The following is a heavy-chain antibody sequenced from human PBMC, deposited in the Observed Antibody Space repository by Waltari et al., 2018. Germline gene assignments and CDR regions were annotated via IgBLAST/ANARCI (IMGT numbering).Heavy chain of an antibody. Sequence: QLQLQESGPRLLKASETLSLICSVSSDYIGDRSYYWSWIRQPPGKGLEWIGTIFQSGSSFPNPSLKSRVTITIDVSKKQVSLRLNSLTAADSAVYYCARETQMVAFDMWGQGTTVAVSS. D-gene: IGHD2-8*01. J-gene: IGHJ3*02. CDR1: SDYIGDRSYY. CDR2: IFQSGSS. CDR3: ARETQMVAFDM. V-gene: IGHV4-39*07.